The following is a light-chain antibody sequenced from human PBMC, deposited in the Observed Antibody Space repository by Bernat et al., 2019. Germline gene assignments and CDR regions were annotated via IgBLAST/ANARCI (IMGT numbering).Light chain of an antibody. CDR2: GAS. CDR1: QVIGTY. J-gene: IGKJ5*01. CDR3: QQLNSYPIT. V-gene: IGKV1-9*01. Sequence: DIQLTQSPLFLSASVGDRVTITCRASQVIGTYLAWYQQKPGKAPNLLIYGASTLQTGVPSRFSGSGSGTEFTLTISSLRPEDFATYHCQQLNSYPITFGRGTRLEI.